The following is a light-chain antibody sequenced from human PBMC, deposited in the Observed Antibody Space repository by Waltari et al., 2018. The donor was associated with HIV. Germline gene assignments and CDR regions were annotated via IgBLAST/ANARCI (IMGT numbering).Light chain of an antibody. Sequence: QPVLTQSSSASASLGSSVKLTCTLSSGHTRYIIAWHQQHPGKAPRYLINIEGSGSYNKGSGIPDRFSGSSSGADRYLTISSLQSEDEADYYCETWDSNTHKVVFGGGTKLTVL. CDR1: SGHTRYI. J-gene: IGLJ2*01. CDR3: ETWDSNTHKVV. V-gene: IGLV4-60*03. CDR2: IEGSGSY.